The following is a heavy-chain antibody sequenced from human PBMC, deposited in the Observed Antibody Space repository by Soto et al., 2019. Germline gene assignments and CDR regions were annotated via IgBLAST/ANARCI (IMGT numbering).Heavy chain of an antibody. J-gene: IGHJ6*02. CDR2: IDWDDDK. D-gene: IGHD3-9*01. CDR1: GFSLSTSGMC. Sequence: SGPTLVNPTQTLTLTCTFSGFSLSTSGMCVSWIRQPPGKALEWLARIDWDDDKYYSTSLKTRLTISKDTSKNQVVLTMTNMDPVDTATYYCARMPYYDILTGPKYYYGMDVWGQGTTVTV. V-gene: IGHV2-70*11. CDR3: ARMPYYDILTGPKYYYGMDV.